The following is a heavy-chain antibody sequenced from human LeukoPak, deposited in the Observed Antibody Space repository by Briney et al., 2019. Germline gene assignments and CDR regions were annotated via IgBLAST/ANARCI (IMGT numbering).Heavy chain of an antibody. CDR2: INPNSGGA. J-gene: IGHJ6*03. V-gene: IGHV1-2*06. Sequence: ASVKVSCXASGYTFTGYYMHWVRQAPGQGLEWMGRINPNSGGANYAQKCQGRVTMTRDTYISTAYMELSRLRSDDTAVYYCARVSHMSRSYYYYMDVWGKGTTVTVSS. D-gene: IGHD2-21*01. CDR1: GYTFTGYY. CDR3: ARVSHMSRSYYYYMDV.